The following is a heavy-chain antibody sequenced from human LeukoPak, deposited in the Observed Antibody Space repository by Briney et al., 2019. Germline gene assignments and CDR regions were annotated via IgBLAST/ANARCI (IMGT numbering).Heavy chain of an antibody. Sequence: PGGSLRLSCAASGFTFTSHWMSWVRQAPGKGLEWVSYISSSSSTIYYADSVKGRFTISRDNAKNSLYLQMNSLRAEDTAVYYCARELGMVATLYYYYGMDVWGQGTTVTVSS. J-gene: IGHJ6*02. V-gene: IGHV3-48*01. CDR1: GFTFTSHW. D-gene: IGHD5-12*01. CDR2: ISSSSSTI. CDR3: ARELGMVATLYYYYGMDV.